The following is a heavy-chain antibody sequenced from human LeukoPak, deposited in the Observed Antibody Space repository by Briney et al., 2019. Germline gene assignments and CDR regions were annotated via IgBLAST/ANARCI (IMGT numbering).Heavy chain of an antibody. V-gene: IGHV1-46*01. Sequence: ASVKVSCKASGYTFTTYYMHWVRQAPGQGLEWMGIINPSGGSTTYAQKFQGRVTMTRDTSTSTVYMELISLISEDTAVYYCAREPSGSHFDYWGQGTLVTVSS. CDR1: GYTFTTYY. CDR3: AREPSGSHFDY. CDR2: INPSGGST. J-gene: IGHJ4*02. D-gene: IGHD1-26*01.